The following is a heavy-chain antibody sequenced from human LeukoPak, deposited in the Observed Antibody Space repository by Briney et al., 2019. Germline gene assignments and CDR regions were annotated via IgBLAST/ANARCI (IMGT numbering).Heavy chain of an antibody. D-gene: IGHD1-26*01. V-gene: IGHV3-53*01. CDR2: LSSGGTT. Sequence: PGGSLRLSCAASGFTVSSNYMSWVRQAPGKGLEWVSVLSSGGTTYYADSVKGRFTISRDTSKNTLYLQMNSLGAEDTAIYYCARGGDIVGATRSAFDFWGQGTMVTVSS. CDR3: ARGGDIVGATRSAFDF. CDR1: GFTVSSNY. J-gene: IGHJ3*01.